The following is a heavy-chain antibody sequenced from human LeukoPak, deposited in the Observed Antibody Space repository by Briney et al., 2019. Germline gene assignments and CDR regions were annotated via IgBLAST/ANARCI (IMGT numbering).Heavy chain of an antibody. Sequence: SETLSLTCAVSGGSISSSNWWSWVRQPPGKGLEWIGEIYHSGSTNYNPSLKSRVTISVDKSKNQFSLKLSSVTAADTAVYYCATPFSSSQGEEGAFDIWGQGTMVTVSS. CDR2: IYHSGST. V-gene: IGHV4-4*02. J-gene: IGHJ3*02. D-gene: IGHD6-13*01. CDR1: GGSISSSNW. CDR3: ATPFSSSQGEEGAFDI.